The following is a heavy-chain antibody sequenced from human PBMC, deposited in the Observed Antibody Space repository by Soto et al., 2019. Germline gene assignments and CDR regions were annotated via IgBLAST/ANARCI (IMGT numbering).Heavy chain of an antibody. CDR1: GFTFSSYG. Sequence: QVQLVESGGGVVQPGRSLRLSCAASGFTFSSYGMHWVRQSPGKGLEWVAVIWYDGSNKYYADSVKGRFTISRDNSKNTLYLQMNSLRAEDTAVYYWAREGHRTAYSSGLAYWGQGTLVTVSS. D-gene: IGHD6-19*01. CDR3: AREGHRTAYSSGLAY. V-gene: IGHV3-33*01. CDR2: IWYDGSNK. J-gene: IGHJ4*02.